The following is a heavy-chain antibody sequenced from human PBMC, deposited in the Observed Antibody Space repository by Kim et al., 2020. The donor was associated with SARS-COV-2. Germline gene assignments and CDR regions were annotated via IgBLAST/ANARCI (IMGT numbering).Heavy chain of an antibody. V-gene: IGHV1-18*04. CDR1: GYTFTSYG. CDR2: ISAYNGNT. Sequence: ASVKVSCKASGYTFTSYGISWVRQAPGQGLERMGWISAYNGNTNYAQKLQGRVTMTTDTSTSTAYMELRSLRSDDTAVYYCARDRSTIFGVVIYETSMHVWGQGTTVTVSS. D-gene: IGHD3-3*01. J-gene: IGHJ6*02. CDR3: ARDRSTIFGVVIYETSMHV.